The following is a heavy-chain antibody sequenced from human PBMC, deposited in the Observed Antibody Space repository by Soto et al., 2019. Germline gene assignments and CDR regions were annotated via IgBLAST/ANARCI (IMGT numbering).Heavy chain of an antibody. J-gene: IGHJ6*02. V-gene: IGHV3-48*02. Sequence: GGSLRLSCTPSGFIFSDYSMNWVRQAPGKGLEWISYITTTSSTMYYADSVKGRFTISRDNAKNSLYLQMNSLRDEDTAVYYCQTDRSGRQYYGMDVWGQGTTVTVSS. D-gene: IGHD6-25*01. CDR2: ITTTSSTM. CDR1: GFIFSDYS. CDR3: QTDRSGRQYYGMDV.